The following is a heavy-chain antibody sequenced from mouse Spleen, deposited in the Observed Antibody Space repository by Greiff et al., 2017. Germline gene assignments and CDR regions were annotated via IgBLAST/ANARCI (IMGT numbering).Heavy chain of an antibody. CDR2: IDPEDGDT. J-gene: IGHJ3*01. CDR1: GFNIKDYY. D-gene: IGHD1-1*01. CDR3: TRDYYGSSYEGFAY. Sequence: VHVKQSGAELVRPGASVKLSCTASGFNIKDYYMHWVKQRPEQGLEWIGRIDPEDGDTEYAPKFQGKATMTADTSSNTAYLQLSSLTSEDTAVYYCTRDYYGSSYEGFAYWGQGTLVTVSA. V-gene: IGHV14-1*01.